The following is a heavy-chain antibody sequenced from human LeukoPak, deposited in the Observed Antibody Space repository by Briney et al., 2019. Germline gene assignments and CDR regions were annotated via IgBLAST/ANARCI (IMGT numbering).Heavy chain of an antibody. V-gene: IGHV3-9*01. J-gene: IGHJ4*02. CDR1: GFTFDDYA. CDR3: AKDHYYDSSGYYSYLHY. D-gene: IGHD3-22*01. CDR2: IDWNSASL. Sequence: GRSLRLSCAASGFTFDDYAMHWVRRAPGKGLEWVSGIDWNSASLAYAASVKGRFTISRDNAKNALYLQMNSLRAEDTALSYCAKDHYYDSSGYYSYLHYWGQGALVTVSS.